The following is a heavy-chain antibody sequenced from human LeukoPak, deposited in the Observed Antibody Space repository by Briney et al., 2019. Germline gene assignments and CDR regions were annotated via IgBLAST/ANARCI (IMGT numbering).Heavy chain of an antibody. CDR1: GFTFSSYW. Sequence: GGSLRLSCAASGFTFSSYWMSWVRQAPGKGLEWAANIKQDGSEKYYVDSVKGRFTISRDNAKNSLYLQMNSLRAEDTAVYYCARASGTYYYYMDVWGKGTTVTVSS. CDR2: IKQDGSEK. CDR3: ARASGTYYYYMDV. D-gene: IGHD1-26*01. V-gene: IGHV3-7*01. J-gene: IGHJ6*03.